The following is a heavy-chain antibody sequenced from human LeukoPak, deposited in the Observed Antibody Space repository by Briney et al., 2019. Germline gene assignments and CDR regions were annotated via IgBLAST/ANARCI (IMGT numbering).Heavy chain of an antibody. CDR3: ARDWYHAFDF. D-gene: IGHD3-9*01. CDR1: GFSLSDAW. V-gene: IGHV3-15*07. Sequence: GGSLRLSCAASGFSLSDAWMNWVRQAPGKGLEWVARIKSKNAGGTTDYAAPVKGRFTISRDDSKNMVYLQLSSLKTEDTGVYYCARDWYHAFDFWGQGTMVTVSS. CDR2: IKSKNAGGTT. J-gene: IGHJ3*01.